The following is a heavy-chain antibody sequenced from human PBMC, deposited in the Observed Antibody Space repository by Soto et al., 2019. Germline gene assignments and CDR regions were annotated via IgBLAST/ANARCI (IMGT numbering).Heavy chain of an antibody. D-gene: IGHD5-18*01. Sequence: EVQLLESGGGLVQPGGSLRLSCAASGFTFSTYAMTWVRQAPGKGLEWVSTITGRGDRTYYADSVRGRFSISRDQSNNTLFLQMNSLRAGDTALYYCAKERYAQLWLEDYGMDVWGQGTTVTV. CDR2: ITGRGDRT. CDR1: GFTFSTYA. CDR3: AKERYAQLWLEDYGMDV. V-gene: IGHV3-23*01. J-gene: IGHJ6*02.